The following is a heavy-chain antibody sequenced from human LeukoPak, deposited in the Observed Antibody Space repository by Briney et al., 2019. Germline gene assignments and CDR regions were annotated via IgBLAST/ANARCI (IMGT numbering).Heavy chain of an antibody. D-gene: IGHD6-13*01. Sequence: GGSLRLSCAASGFTVSSNYMSWVRQAPGKGLEWVSVIYSGGSTYYADSVKGRFTISTDNSKNTLYLQMNSLRAEDTAVYYCASSSSRLGFGFDYWGQGTLVTVSS. CDR2: IYSGGST. J-gene: IGHJ4*02. CDR1: GFTVSSNY. V-gene: IGHV3-53*01. CDR3: ASSSSRLGFGFDY.